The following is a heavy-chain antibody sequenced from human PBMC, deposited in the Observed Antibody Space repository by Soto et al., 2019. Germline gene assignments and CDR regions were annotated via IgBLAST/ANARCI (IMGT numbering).Heavy chain of an antibody. CDR2: INPNTGGT. V-gene: IGHV1-2*02. D-gene: IGHD1-1*01. CDR3: ARTLMLQKRPYYYYGMDV. Sequence: QVQLVQSGAEVKKPGASVKVSCKASGYTFTGYYVHWVRQAPGQGLEWMGWINPNTGGTNYAQTFQGRVTMARDTSISTGYMELSRLRSDDTAVYYCARTLMLQKRPYYYYGMDVWGQGTTVTVSS. J-gene: IGHJ6*02. CDR1: GYTFTGYY.